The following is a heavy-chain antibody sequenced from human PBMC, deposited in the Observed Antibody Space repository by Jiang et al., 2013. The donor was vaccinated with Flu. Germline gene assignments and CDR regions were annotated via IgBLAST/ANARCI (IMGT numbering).Heavy chain of an antibody. V-gene: IGHV1-46*01. CDR1: GYTFTSYY. CDR2: INPSGGST. J-gene: IGHJ4*02. CDR3: ARAGYSSGWYIPFDY. Sequence: EVKKPGASVKVSCKASGYTFTSYYMHWVRQAPGQGLEWMGIINPSGGSTSYAQKFQGRVTMTRDTSTSTVYMELSSLRSEDTAVYYCARAGYSSGWYIPFDYWGQGTLVTVSS. D-gene: IGHD6-19*01.